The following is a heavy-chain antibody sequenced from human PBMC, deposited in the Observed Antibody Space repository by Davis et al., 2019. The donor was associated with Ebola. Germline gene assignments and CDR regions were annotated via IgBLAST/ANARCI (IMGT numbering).Heavy chain of an antibody. Sequence: GASLKISCKGSGYSFTSYWIGWVRQMPGKGLEWMGIIYPGDSDTRYSPSFQGQVTISADKSISTAYLQWSSLKASDTAMYYCARALWFGELEGSYYYYGMDVWGQGTTVTVSS. V-gene: IGHV5-51*01. J-gene: IGHJ6*02. CDR1: GYSFTSYW. CDR3: ARALWFGELEGSYYYYGMDV. CDR2: IYPGDSDT. D-gene: IGHD3-10*01.